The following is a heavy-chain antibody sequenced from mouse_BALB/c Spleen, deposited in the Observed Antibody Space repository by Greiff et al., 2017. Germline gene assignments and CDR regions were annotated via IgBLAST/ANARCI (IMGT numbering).Heavy chain of an antibody. CDR2: IWAGGST. D-gene: IGHD1-1*01. V-gene: IGHV2-9*02. CDR3: AREDYGSSLGFAY. J-gene: IGHJ3*01. Sequence: VQVVESGPGLVAPSQSLSITCTVSGFSLTSYGVHWVRQPPGKGLEWLGVIWAGGSTNYNSALMSRLSISKDNSKSQVFLKMNSLQTDDTAMYYCAREDYGSSLGFAYWGQGTLVTVSA. CDR1: GFSLTSYG.